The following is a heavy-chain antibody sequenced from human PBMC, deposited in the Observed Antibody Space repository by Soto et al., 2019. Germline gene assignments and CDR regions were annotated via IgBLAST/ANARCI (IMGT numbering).Heavy chain of an antibody. CDR1: GFTFTSSA. D-gene: IGHD3-9*01. CDR2: IVGGSGNT. CDR3: AAAYYDILTGYYPFDY. Sequence: QMQLVQSGPEVKKPGTSVKVSCKASGFTFTSSAVQWVRQARGQRLEWIGWIVGGSGNTNYAQKFQERVTITRDMSTSTAYMELSSLRSEDTAVYYCAAAYYDILTGYYPFDYWGQGTLVTVSS. V-gene: IGHV1-58*01. J-gene: IGHJ4*02.